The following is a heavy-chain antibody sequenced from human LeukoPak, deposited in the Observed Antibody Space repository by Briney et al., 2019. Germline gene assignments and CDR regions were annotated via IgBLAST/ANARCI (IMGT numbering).Heavy chain of an antibody. D-gene: IGHD3-16*01. CDR2: ISGGSIGV. CDR1: GFNFNVYG. V-gene: IGHV3-48*04. Sequence: GGSLRLSCEGSGFNFNVYGMDWVRQAPGKGLEWISYISGGSIGVFYAASVRGRFTISRDNAQRSLYLHMNSLTAEDTAIYYCVREKGGFGFVLWGRGTLVTVSS. J-gene: IGHJ2*01. CDR3: VREKGGFGFVL.